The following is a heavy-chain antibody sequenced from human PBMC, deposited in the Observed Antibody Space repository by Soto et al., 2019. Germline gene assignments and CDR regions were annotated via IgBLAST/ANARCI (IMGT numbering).Heavy chain of an antibody. J-gene: IGHJ4*02. V-gene: IGHV3-64*02. Sequence: PGGSLRLSCAASGFTFSSYNIHWIRQAPGKGLEFVSAISRGGDRTSYADSVKGRFIITRDNSKYTVWLQMGSLRTEDMAVYYCARARCSSGQCYYLDDWGQGALVTVSS. CDR2: ISRGGDRT. CDR1: GFTFSSYN. CDR3: ARARCSSGQCYYLDD. D-gene: IGHD3-22*01.